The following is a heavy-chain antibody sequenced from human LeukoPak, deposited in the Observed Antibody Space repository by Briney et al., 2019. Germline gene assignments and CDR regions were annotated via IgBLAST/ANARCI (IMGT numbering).Heavy chain of an antibody. D-gene: IGHD2-15*01. CDR3: ARVRGDYYMDV. Sequence: GGALMLSCAASGFIFSSYWMAWVRQATGKGVVLDSRIPSDGSSTTYGDSVKGRFTISRDNAKNTLYLQMNSLRAEDTAVYYCARVRGDYYMDVWGKGTTVTVSS. V-gene: IGHV3-74*01. CDR1: GFIFSSYW. CDR2: IPSDGSST. J-gene: IGHJ6*03.